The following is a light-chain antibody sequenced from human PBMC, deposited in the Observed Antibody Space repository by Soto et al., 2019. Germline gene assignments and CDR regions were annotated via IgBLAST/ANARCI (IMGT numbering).Light chain of an antibody. CDR2: LNSDGSH. V-gene: IGLV4-69*01. Sequence: QSVLTQSPSASASLGASVKLTCTLSSGHSSYAIAWHQQQPEKGPRYLMKLNSDGSHSKGDGIPDRFSGSSSGAERDLTISSLQSEDEADYYCQTYEVFGGGTKLTVL. J-gene: IGLJ2*01. CDR1: SGHSSYA. CDR3: QTYEV.